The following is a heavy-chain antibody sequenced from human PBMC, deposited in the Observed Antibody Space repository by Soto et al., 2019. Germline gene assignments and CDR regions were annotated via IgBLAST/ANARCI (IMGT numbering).Heavy chain of an antibody. J-gene: IGHJ4*02. CDR1: GFTFSSHW. Sequence: GGSLRLSWAASGFTFSSHWMSWVRQAPGKGLEWVANIKQDGSEKYYVDSVKGRFTISRDNAKNSLYLQMNSLRAEDTAVYYCARESIAAAGPIDYWGQGTLVTVSS. CDR3: ARESIAAAGPIDY. D-gene: IGHD6-13*01. CDR2: IKQDGSEK. V-gene: IGHV3-7*01.